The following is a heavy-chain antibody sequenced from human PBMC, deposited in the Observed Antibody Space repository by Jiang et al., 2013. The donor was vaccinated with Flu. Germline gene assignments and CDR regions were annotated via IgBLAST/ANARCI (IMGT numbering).Heavy chain of an antibody. V-gene: IGHV1-18*01. CDR2: ISAYNGNT. J-gene: IGHJ4*02. D-gene: IGHD6-13*01. CDR3: ARVSSSWYAGYFDY. Sequence: SWVRQAPGQGLEWMGWISAYNGNTNYAQKLQGRVTMTTDTSTSTAYMELSSLRSEDTAVYYCARVSSSWYAGYFDYWGQGTLVTVSS.